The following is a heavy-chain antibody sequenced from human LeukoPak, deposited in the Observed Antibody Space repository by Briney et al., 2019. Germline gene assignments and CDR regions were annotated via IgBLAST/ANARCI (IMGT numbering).Heavy chain of an antibody. CDR1: GFTFSAYH. V-gene: IGHV3-48*01. D-gene: IGHD3-22*01. J-gene: IGHJ4*02. Sequence: GGSLRLSCAASGFTFSAYHINWVRQAPGKGLEWISYISTTGTTIHYADSVKGRFTISRDNSKNTLYLQMNSLRAEDTAVYYCARTFNYYDSSAWFDYWGQGTLVTVSS. CDR3: ARTFNYYDSSAWFDY. CDR2: ISTTGTTI.